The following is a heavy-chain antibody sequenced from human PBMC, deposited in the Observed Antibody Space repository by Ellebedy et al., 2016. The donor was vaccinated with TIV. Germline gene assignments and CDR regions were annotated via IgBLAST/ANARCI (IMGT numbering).Heavy chain of an antibody. Sequence: SETLSLXXTVSGGSISSGGYSWSWIRQPPGKGLEWIGYIYHSGSTYYNPSLKSRVTISVDRSKNQFSLKLSSVTAADTAVYYCARAWAARPGTIEDYGMDVWGQGTTVTVSS. D-gene: IGHD6-6*01. CDR3: ARAWAARPGTIEDYGMDV. CDR2: IYHSGST. J-gene: IGHJ6*02. CDR1: GGSISSGGYS. V-gene: IGHV4-30-2*01.